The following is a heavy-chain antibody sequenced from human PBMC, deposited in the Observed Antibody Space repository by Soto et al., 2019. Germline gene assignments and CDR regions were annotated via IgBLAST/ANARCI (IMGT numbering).Heavy chain of an antibody. CDR3: ATDLVDTAMVTESY. V-gene: IGHV1-69*06. CDR1: GGTFSSYA. D-gene: IGHD5-18*01. CDR2: IDPIDGTT. J-gene: IGHJ4*02. Sequence: GASVKVSCKASGGTFSSYAISWVRQAPGQGLEWMGGIDPIDGTTIYAQKFQGRVTMTEDTSTDTAYMELSSLRSEDTAVYYCATDLVDTAMVTESYWGQGTLVTVSS.